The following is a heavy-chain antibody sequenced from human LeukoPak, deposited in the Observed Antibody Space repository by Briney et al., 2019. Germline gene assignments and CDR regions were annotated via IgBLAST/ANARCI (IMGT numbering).Heavy chain of an antibody. V-gene: IGHV3-30*03. J-gene: IGHJ4*02. CDR3: ARHNYDYIWGTYRPLFSDY. D-gene: IGHD3-16*02. CDR2: TSYDGSTK. Sequence: GGSLRLSCVGSGFIFSDYGMHWVRQAPGKGLEWVAVTSYDGSTKIYADSVKGRFAISRDNSENTLYLQMHSLRAEDTAVYYCARHNYDYIWGTYRPLFSDYWGQGTLVTVSS. CDR1: GFIFSDYG.